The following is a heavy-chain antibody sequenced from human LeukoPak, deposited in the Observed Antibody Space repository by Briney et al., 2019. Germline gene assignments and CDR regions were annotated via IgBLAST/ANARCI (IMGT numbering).Heavy chain of an antibody. D-gene: IGHD3-16*01. J-gene: IGHJ4*02. V-gene: IGHV3-11*01. CDR2: VTSTGRST. CDR3: ARGRRGSYYTFQV. CDR1: GFSLSDYY. Sequence: PGGSLRLSRAVSGFSLSDYYMNWVRQAPGKGLEWISYVTSTGRSTNYADSVKGRFTTSRDSAKNSVSLQLSSLTAEDTAVYYCARGRRGSYYTFQVWGQGTLVSVSS.